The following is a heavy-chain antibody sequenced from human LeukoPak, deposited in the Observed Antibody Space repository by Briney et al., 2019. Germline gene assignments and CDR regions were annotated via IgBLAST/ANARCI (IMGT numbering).Heavy chain of an antibody. CDR2: ISYDGSNE. J-gene: IGHJ4*02. Sequence: GGSLRLSCAASGFTFSSYAMHWVRQAPGKGLEWVAVISYDGSNEYYADSVKGRFTISRDNSKNTLYLQINSLSAEDTAVYYCARDWDLEYYFDYWGQGTLVTVSS. D-gene: IGHD1-26*01. CDR3: ARDWDLEYYFDY. CDR1: GFTFSSYA. V-gene: IGHV3-30-3*01.